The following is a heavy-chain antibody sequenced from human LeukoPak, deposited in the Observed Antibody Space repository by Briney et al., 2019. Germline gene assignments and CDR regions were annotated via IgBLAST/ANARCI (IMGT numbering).Heavy chain of an antibody. CDR3: ARAEYYDFWSGYYIFGPRTGFFDY. Sequence: SGGSLRLSCAASGFTFSSYSMNWVRQAPGKGLEWVSYISSSSSTIYYAGSVKGRFTISRDNAKNSLYLQMNSLRAEDTAVYYCARAEYYDFWSGYYIFGPRTGFFDYWGQGTLVTVSS. CDR1: GFTFSSYS. CDR2: ISSSSSTI. V-gene: IGHV3-48*01. J-gene: IGHJ4*02. D-gene: IGHD3-3*01.